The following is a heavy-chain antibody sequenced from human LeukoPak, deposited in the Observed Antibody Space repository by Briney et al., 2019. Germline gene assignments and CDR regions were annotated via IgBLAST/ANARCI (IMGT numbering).Heavy chain of an antibody. CDR3: ARESGSYRGVDY. CDR1: GGSISGYY. J-gene: IGHJ4*02. V-gene: IGHV4-4*07. D-gene: IGHD1-26*01. Sequence: SETLSLTCPVSGGSISGYYWSWIRQPAGKGLEWIGRIYTSGSNNYNPSLMSRVTMSVDTSKSQFSLNLTSVTAADTAVYYCARESGSYRGVDYWGQGTLVTVSS. CDR2: IYTSGSN.